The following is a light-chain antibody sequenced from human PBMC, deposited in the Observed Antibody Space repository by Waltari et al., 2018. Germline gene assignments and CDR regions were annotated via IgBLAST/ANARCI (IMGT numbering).Light chain of an antibody. V-gene: IGLV2-14*03. CDR2: DVS. Sequence: QSALTQPASVSGSPGQSITISCTGTSSDVGGYNYVSWYQHHPGKAPKLMIQDVSNRPSGVSNRFSGSKSGNTASLTSSGLQAEDEAEYYCSSYTSSSRGVFGTGTKVTVL. J-gene: IGLJ1*01. CDR3: SSYTSSSRGV. CDR1: SSDVGGYNY.